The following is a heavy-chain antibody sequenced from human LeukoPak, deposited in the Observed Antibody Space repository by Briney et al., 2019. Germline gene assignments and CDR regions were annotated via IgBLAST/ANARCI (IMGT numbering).Heavy chain of an antibody. CDR3: ARVAEPAAHQTYYFDY. CDR1: GYSFTSYW. V-gene: IGHV5-51*01. D-gene: IGHD2-2*01. J-gene: IGHJ4*02. CDR2: IYPGDSDT. Sequence: GESLKISCKGSGYSFTSYWIGWVRQMPGKGVEWMGIIYPGDSDTRYSPSFQGQVTISADKSISTAYLQWSSLKASDTAMYYCARVAEPAAHQTYYFDYWGQGTLVTVSS.